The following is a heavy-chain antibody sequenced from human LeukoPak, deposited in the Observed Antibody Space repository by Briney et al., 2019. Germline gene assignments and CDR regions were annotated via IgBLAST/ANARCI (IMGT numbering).Heavy chain of an antibody. Sequence: GGSLRLSCAASGFTVITNDMTWVRQAPGKGLEWGSVLYSDGNTKYAGSVQGRFTISRDNSKNTLYLEMNSLSPDDTAVYYCARGVEPLAANTLAYWGQGTLVTVSS. CDR3: ARGVEPLAANTLAY. CDR2: LYSDGNT. J-gene: IGHJ4*02. D-gene: IGHD1-14*01. V-gene: IGHV3-53*01. CDR1: GFTVITND.